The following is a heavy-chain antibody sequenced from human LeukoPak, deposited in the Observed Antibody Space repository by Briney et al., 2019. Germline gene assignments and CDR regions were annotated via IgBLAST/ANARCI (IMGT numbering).Heavy chain of an antibody. CDR2: IYYSGST. CDR1: GGSISSYY. V-gene: IGHV4-59*08. D-gene: IGHD6-19*01. J-gene: IGHJ4*02. Sequence: SETLSLTCTVSGGSISSYYWSWIRRPPGKGLEWIGYIYYSGSTNYNPSLKSRVTISVDTSKNQFSLKPSSVTAADTAVYFCARHERESSGWKYFDYWGQGTLVTVSS. CDR3: ARHERESSGWKYFDY.